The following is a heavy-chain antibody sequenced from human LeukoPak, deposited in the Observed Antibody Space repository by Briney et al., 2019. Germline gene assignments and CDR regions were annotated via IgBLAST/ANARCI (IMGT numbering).Heavy chain of an antibody. CDR2: IYPGDSDT. D-gene: IGHD2-15*01. V-gene: IGHV5-51*01. CDR3: ARLRYCSGGSCLGTWFDP. J-gene: IGHJ5*02. Sequence: PGESLKISCKGSGYSFTSYWIGWVRQMPGKGLEWMGIIYPGDSDTRYSPSFQGQVTISADKSISTAYLQWSSLKASDTAMYYCARLRYCSGGSCLGTWFDPWGQGTLVTVSS. CDR1: GYSFTSYW.